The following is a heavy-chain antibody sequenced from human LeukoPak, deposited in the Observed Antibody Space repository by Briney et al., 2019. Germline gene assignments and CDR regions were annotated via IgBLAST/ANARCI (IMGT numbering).Heavy chain of an antibody. V-gene: IGHV3-7*01. CDR1: GFTFSSYW. CDR3: ARYTTVTTIYYYYYGMDV. Sequence: GGSLRLSCAASGFTFSSYWMSWVRQAPGKGLEWVANIKQDGSEKYYVDSVKGRFTISRDNAKNSLYLQMNSLRAEDTAVYYCARYTTVTTIYYYYYGMDVWGQGTTVTVSS. CDR2: IKQDGSEK. J-gene: IGHJ6*02. D-gene: IGHD4-17*01.